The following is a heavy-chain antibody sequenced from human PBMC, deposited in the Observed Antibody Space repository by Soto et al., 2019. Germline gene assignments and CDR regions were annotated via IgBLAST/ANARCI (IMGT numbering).Heavy chain of an antibody. D-gene: IGHD1-26*01. Sequence: SETLSLTCTVSGGSISSSSYYWGWIRQPPGKGLEWIGSIYYSGSTYYNPSLKSRVTISVDTSKNQFSLKLSSVTAADTAVYYCASLRQMFGGSYDLRWFDPWGQGTLVTVSS. V-gene: IGHV4-39*01. CDR1: GGSISSSSYY. J-gene: IGHJ5*02. CDR3: ASLRQMFGGSYDLRWFDP. CDR2: IYYSGST.